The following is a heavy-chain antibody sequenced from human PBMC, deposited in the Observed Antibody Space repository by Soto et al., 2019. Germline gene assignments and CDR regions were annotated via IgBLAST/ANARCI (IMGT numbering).Heavy chain of an antibody. V-gene: IGHV4-34*01. CDR3: ARGMAVAGHYFDS. J-gene: IGHJ4*02. CDR1: GGSFSGYY. D-gene: IGHD6-19*01. CDR2: INHSGST. Sequence: SEPLSLTCAVCGGSFSGYYWTWIRQPPGKGLEWIGEINHSGSTNYNPSLKSRLTISVDTSKNQFSLKLRSVTAADTAVYYCARGMAVAGHYFDSWGQGILVTVSS.